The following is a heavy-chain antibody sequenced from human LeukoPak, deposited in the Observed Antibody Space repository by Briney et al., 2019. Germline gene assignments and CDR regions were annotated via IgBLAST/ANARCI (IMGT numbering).Heavy chain of an antibody. Sequence: SETLSLTCAVYGGSFSGYYWSWIRQPPGKGLEWIGEINHSGSTNYNPSLKSRVTISVDTSKNQFSLKLTSVTAADTAVYNCARGPLRSGYYRPNWFDPWGQGTLVTASS. CDR2: INHSGST. CDR1: GGSFSGYY. D-gene: IGHD3-3*01. V-gene: IGHV4-34*01. CDR3: ARGPLRSGYYRPNWFDP. J-gene: IGHJ5*02.